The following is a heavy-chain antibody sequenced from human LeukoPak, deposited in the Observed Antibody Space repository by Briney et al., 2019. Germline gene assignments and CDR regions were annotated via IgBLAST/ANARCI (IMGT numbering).Heavy chain of an antibody. J-gene: IGHJ4*02. Sequence: TGGSLRLSCAASGFTFSSYWMSWVRQAPGKGLEGVANIKQDGSEKYYVDSVKGRFTISKDNAKNSLYLQMNSLRAEDKAVYYCASETTTVNTTFDYWGQGTLVTVS. V-gene: IGHV3-7*01. CDR3: ASETTTVNTTFDY. D-gene: IGHD4-17*01. CDR2: IKQDGSEK. CDR1: GFTFSSYW.